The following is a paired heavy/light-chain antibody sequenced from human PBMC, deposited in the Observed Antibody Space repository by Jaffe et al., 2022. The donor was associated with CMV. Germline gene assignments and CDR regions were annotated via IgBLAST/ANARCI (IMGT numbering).Light chain of an antibody. CDR3: LQHKSLPFA. CDR2: AAS. Sequence: DIQMTQSPSAMSASVGDRVTITCRASQGISNSLAWFQQKPGKVPKRLIYAASSLQSGVPSRFSGSGSGTEFTLTINSLQPEDFATYYCLQHKSLPFAFGGGTKVEIK. J-gene: IGKJ4*01. CDR1: QGISNS. V-gene: IGKV1-17*03.
Heavy chain of an antibody. Sequence: EVQLLESGGDLVQPGGSLRLSCAASAFTFSSYGMNWVRQAPGRGLEWVSHISHDGVSTFYADSVKGRFTISRDNSKNTLYLQMNSLRAEDTAIYYCANGGLSTSVSAETWDWGQGTLVTVSS. CDR2: ISHDGVST. CDR1: AFTFSSYG. V-gene: IGHV3-23*01. CDR3: ANGGLSTSVSAETWD. D-gene: IGHD2-2*01. J-gene: IGHJ1*01.